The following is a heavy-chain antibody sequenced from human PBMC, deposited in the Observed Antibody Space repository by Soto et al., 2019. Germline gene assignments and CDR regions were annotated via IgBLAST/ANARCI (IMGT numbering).Heavy chain of an antibody. J-gene: IGHJ6*03. CDR2: INHSGRA. D-gene: IGHD2-8*02. CDR1: GGSFGFYY. Sequence: QVQLQQWGAGLLKPSETLSLTCAVYGGSFGFYYWSWIRQSPGRGLEWIGEINHSGRANYNPSLKSRVTISLHTSKNQFSLKLNSVTAADTAIYYCARGKVVDATFSKYHHMDVWGKGTTVTVSS. CDR3: ARGKVVDATFSKYHHMDV. V-gene: IGHV4-34*01.